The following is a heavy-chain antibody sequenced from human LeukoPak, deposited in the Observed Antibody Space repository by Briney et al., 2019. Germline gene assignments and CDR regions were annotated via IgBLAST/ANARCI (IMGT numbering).Heavy chain of an antibody. V-gene: IGHV3-30-3*02. D-gene: IGHD3-10*01. J-gene: IGHJ6*03. CDR3: AKTYYYGSGSYYLYYYYMDV. CDR2: ISYDGSNK. CDR1: GFTFSGSA. Sequence: PGGSLRLSCVASGFTFSGSAMHWVRQAPGKGLEWVAVISYDGSNKYYADSVKGRFTISRDNSKNTLYLHMNSLRAEDTAVYYCAKTYYYGSGSYYLYYYYMDVWGKGTTVTVSS.